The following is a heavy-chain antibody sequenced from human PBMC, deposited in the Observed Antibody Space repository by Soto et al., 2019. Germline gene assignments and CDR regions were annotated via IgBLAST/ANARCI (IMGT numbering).Heavy chain of an antibody. V-gene: IGHV4-59*12. D-gene: IGHD2-2*01. CDR2: IYYSGST. Sequence: PSETLSLTCTVSGGSISSYYWSWIRQPPGKGLEWIGYIYYSGSTNYNPSLKSRVTISVDTSKNQFSLKLSSVTAADTAVYYCAREWIVVVPAATGNWFDPWGQGTLVTVSS. J-gene: IGHJ5*02. CDR3: AREWIVVVPAATGNWFDP. CDR1: GGSISSYY.